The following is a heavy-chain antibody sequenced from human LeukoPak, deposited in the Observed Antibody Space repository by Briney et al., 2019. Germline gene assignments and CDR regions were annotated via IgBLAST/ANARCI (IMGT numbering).Heavy chain of an antibody. CDR2: ISWDGTVK. D-gene: IGHD3-3*01. Sequence: PGKSLRLSCAASGFTFRSYAIHWVRQAPGKGLEWVAFISWDGTVKYYADSVKGRFSISRDNSKNTLSLQMNSLRGEDTAVYYCAKSPALGMYYDFWSGLHFDYWGQGTLVTVSS. CDR1: GFTFRSYA. J-gene: IGHJ4*02. CDR3: AKSPALGMYYDFWSGLHFDY. V-gene: IGHV3-30-3*02.